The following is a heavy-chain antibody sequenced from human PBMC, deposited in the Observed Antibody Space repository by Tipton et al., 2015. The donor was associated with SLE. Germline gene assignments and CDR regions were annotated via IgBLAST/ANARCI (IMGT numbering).Heavy chain of an antibody. CDR3: ARHDTNYGRNWFDP. D-gene: IGHD2-8*01. Sequence: TLSLTCAVSGYSISSGYYWGWIRQPPGKGLEWIVSIYHSGSTYYNPPLQSRVTVSLDTSKNQFSLKLSSVTAADTAVYYCARHDTNYGRNWFDPWGQGTLVAVSS. J-gene: IGHJ5*02. CDR2: IYHSGST. V-gene: IGHV4-38-2*01. CDR1: GYSISSGYY.